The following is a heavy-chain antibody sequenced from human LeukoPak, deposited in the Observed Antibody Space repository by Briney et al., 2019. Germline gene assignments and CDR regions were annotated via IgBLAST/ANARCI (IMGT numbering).Heavy chain of an antibody. CDR2: INPNSGGT. CDR3: ARARQLVSSLRY. J-gene: IGHJ4*02. CDR1: GYTFTGYY. D-gene: IGHD6-6*01. Sequence: ASVKVSCKASGYTFTGYYMHWVRQAPGQGLEWMGWINPNSGGTNYAQKFQGRVTMTRDTSISTAYMELSRLRSDDTAVYYCARARQLVSSLRYWGQGTLVTVSS. V-gene: IGHV1-2*02.